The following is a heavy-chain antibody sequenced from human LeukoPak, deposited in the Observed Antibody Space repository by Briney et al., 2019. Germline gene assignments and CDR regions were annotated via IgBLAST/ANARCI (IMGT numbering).Heavy chain of an antibody. D-gene: IGHD3-3*01. Sequence: GGPLRLSCAASGFTFSSYAMHWVRQAPGKGLEWVAVISYDGSNKYYADSVKGRFTISRDNSKNTLYLQMNSLRAEDTAVYYCARADLGYDFWSGYYPTLFDYWGQGTLVTVSS. CDR2: ISYDGSNK. CDR1: GFTFSSYA. J-gene: IGHJ4*02. CDR3: ARADLGYDFWSGYYPTLFDY. V-gene: IGHV3-30*04.